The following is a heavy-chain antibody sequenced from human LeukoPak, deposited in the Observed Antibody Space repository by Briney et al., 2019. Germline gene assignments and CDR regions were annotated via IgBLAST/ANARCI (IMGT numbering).Heavy chain of an antibody. CDR1: GVAFAQYM. CDR3: AKDYGNYRGSDY. CDR2: ITWDGGTT. Sequence: GGSLRLSCAASGVAFAQYMMHWVRQAPGKGLEWVSLITWDGGTTYYADSVKGRFTVSRDNSKNSLYLQMNSLRSEDTALYYCAKDYGNYRGSDYWGQGTLVTVSS. V-gene: IGHV3-43*01. D-gene: IGHD3-22*01. J-gene: IGHJ4*02.